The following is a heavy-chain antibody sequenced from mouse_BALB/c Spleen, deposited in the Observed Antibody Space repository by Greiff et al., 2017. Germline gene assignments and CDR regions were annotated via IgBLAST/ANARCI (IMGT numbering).Heavy chain of an antibody. V-gene: IGHV1S41*01. CDR1: GYTFTSYW. CDR3: AIGYDGYSLYYFDY. J-gene: IGHJ2*01. D-gene: IGHD2-3*01. CDR2: IAPGSGST. Sequence: DLVKPGASVKLSCKASGYTFTSYWINWIKQRPGQGLEWIGRIAPGSGSTYYNEMFKGKATLTVDTSSSTAYIQLSSLSSEDSAVYFCAIGYDGYSLYYFDYWGQGTTLTVSS.